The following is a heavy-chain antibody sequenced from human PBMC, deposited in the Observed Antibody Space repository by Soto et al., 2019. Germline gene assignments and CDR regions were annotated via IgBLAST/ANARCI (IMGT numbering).Heavy chain of an antibody. D-gene: IGHD5-12*01. V-gene: IGHV1-69*12. CDR2: VIPIFGTA. CDR3: ARAGGRHSGYDYYYGMDV. CDR1: GGTFSSYA. J-gene: IGHJ6*02. Sequence: QLQLVQSGAEVKKPGSSVKVSCKASGGTFSSYAISWVRHAPGQGLEWMGGVIPIFGTANYAQKFQGRVTITEDESTSTANMELSRLRSEDTSVYYCARAGGRHSGYDYYYGMDVWGQGTTVTVSS.